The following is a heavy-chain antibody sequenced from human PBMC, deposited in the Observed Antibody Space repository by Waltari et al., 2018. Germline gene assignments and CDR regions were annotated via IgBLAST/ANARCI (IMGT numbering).Heavy chain of an antibody. Sequence: EFQLVESGGGLVQPGGSLRLSCVISGFNVSSNYMNWVRQAPGKGLEWVSGIYSGGGTNYADSVKGRFSVSRDNSKNTLFLQMNSLRADDTAVYYCARDYSSWGFDYWGQGTLVTVSP. CDR3: ARDYSSWGFDY. V-gene: IGHV3-53*01. CDR1: GFNVSSNY. J-gene: IGHJ4*02. D-gene: IGHD6-19*01. CDR2: IYSGGGT.